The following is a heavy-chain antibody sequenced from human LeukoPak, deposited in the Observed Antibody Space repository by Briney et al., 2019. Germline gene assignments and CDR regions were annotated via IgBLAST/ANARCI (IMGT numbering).Heavy chain of an antibody. CDR1: GYTFTNYY. CDR3: ARDHGDDAFDI. Sequence: ASVKVSCKASGYTFTNYYMHWVRQAPGQGLEWMGWIDPNTGDTNYSQNIQGRATMTRDTSINTAYMEFTSLGSDDTAVYYCARDHGDDAFDIWGPGTMVTVSS. V-gene: IGHV1-2*02. CDR2: IDPNTGDT. J-gene: IGHJ3*02. D-gene: IGHD3-3*01.